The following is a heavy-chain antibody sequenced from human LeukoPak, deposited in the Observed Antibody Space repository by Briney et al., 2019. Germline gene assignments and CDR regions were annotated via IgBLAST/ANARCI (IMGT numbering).Heavy chain of an antibody. D-gene: IGHD7-27*01. Sequence: AGGSLRLSCAASGFTVSSNYMSWVRQAPGKGLEWVSVIYSGGSTYYADSVKGRFTISRDNSKNTLYLQMNSLRAEDTAVYYCARGEANWGSWAFDIWGQGTMVTVSS. V-gene: IGHV3-53*01. J-gene: IGHJ3*02. CDR1: GFTVSSNY. CDR3: ARGEANWGSWAFDI. CDR2: IYSGGST.